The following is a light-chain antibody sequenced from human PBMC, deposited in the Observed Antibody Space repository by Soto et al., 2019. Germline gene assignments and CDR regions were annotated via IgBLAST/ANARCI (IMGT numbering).Light chain of an antibody. CDR2: EVN. J-gene: IGLJ3*02. Sequence: QSALTQPPSASGSPGQSVTISCTGTSSDVGGYNYVSWYQQHPGKAPKLMIYEVNKRPSEIPDRFSGSKSGNTASLTVSGLQAEDEADYYCCSYVAGNVWVFGGGTKVTVL. CDR3: CSYVAGNVWV. CDR1: SSDVGGYNY. V-gene: IGLV2-8*01.